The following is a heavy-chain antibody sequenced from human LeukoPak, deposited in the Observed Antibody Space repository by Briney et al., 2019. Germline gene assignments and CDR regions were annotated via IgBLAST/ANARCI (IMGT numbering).Heavy chain of an antibody. J-gene: IGHJ4*02. CDR1: GGSISSYH. CDR2: IYYSGST. Sequence: PSETLSLTCTVSGGSISSYHWSWTRQPPGKGLEWIGYIYYSGSTNYNPSLKSRVTISVDTSKNQFSLKLSSVTAADTAVYYCARRTGYYDGFDYWGQGTLVTVSS. D-gene: IGHD3/OR15-3a*01. V-gene: IGHV4-59*01. CDR3: ARRTGYYDGFDY.